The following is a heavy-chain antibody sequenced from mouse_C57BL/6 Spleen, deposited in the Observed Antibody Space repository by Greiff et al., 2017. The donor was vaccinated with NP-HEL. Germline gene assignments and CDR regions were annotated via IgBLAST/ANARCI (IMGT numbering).Heavy chain of an antibody. D-gene: IGHD2-4*01. CDR2: IDPSDSYT. Sequence: VQLQQPGAELVRPGTSVKLSCKASGYTFTSYWMHWVKQRPGQGLEWIGVIDPSDSYTNYNQKFKGKATLTVDTSSSTAYMQLSSLTAEETADYYYARKGYDDDEAWFAYWGQGTLVTVSA. CDR3: ARKGYDDDEAWFAY. J-gene: IGHJ3*01. CDR1: GYTFTSYW. V-gene: IGHV1-59*01.